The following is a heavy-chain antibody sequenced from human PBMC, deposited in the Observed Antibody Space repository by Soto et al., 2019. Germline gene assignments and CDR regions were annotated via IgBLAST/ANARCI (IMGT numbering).Heavy chain of an antibody. CDR2: INPSGGST. V-gene: IGHV1-46*01. Sequence: QVQLVQSGAEVKKPGASVKVSCKASGYTFTSYYMHWVRQAPGQGLEWMGIINPSGGSTSYAQKFQGRVTMTRDTSTSTVYMELSSLRSEDTAVYYYVGSSSWYYFDYWGQGTLVTVSS. D-gene: IGHD6-13*01. CDR1: GYTFTSYY. J-gene: IGHJ4*02. CDR3: VGSSSWYYFDY.